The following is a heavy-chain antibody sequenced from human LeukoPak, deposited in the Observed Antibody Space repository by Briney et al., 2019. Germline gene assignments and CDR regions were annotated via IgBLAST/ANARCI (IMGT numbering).Heavy chain of an antibody. V-gene: IGHV3-23*01. CDR3: AKDSGRTVDAFDI. CDR2: ISGSGGST. Sequence: PGGSLRLSCAGSGFTFSRYAMSWVRQAPGKGLEWVSAISGSGGSTGYPDSVRGRFTISRDNSKNTLYLQMNSLRAEDTAVYYCAKDSGRTVDAFDIWGQGTMVTVSS. J-gene: IGHJ3*02. D-gene: IGHD3-10*01. CDR1: GFTFSRYA.